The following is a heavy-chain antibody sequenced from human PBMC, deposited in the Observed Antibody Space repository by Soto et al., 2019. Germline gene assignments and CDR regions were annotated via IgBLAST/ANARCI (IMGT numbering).Heavy chain of an antibody. CDR2: IIPKFSAS. CDR3: ARRMTTCLDF. CDR1: GASYSDYA. J-gene: IGHJ4*02. Sequence: QVQLVQSGAEVKKPGSSVRVSCKASGASYSDYAIAWVRQAPGQGLEWMGGIIPKFSASKYAQKFHGRITITADESTSTAYMELNSLTYEDTAVYYCARRMTTCLDFWGEGTLVTVSS. V-gene: IGHV1-69*01. D-gene: IGHD4-17*01.